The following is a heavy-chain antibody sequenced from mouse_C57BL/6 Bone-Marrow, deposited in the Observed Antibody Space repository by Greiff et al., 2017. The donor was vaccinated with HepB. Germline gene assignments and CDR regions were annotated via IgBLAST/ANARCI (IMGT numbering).Heavy chain of an antibody. Sequence: QVQLQQSGAELAKPGASVKLSCKASGYTFTSYWMHWVKQRPGQGLEWIGYINPSSGYTKYNQKFKDKATLTADKSSSTAYMQLSSLTYEDSAVYYCATTVVEEDYAMDYWGQGTSVTVSS. D-gene: IGHD1-1*01. CDR1: GYTFTSYW. J-gene: IGHJ4*01. CDR3: ATTVVEEDYAMDY. CDR2: INPSSGYT. V-gene: IGHV1-7*01.